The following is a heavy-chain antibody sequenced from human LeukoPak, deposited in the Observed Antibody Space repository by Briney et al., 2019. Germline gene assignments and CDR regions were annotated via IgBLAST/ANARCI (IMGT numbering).Heavy chain of an antibody. J-gene: IGHJ6*02. Sequence: GGSLRLSCAAAGFTFSAYDMHWVRQVTGKGLEWASYIGRAGDTYYAVSVKGRFTISREDATNSLFLQMNSLGVGDTAVYYCARDSSGWGLAVWGQGTTVTVSS. CDR2: IGRAGDT. V-gene: IGHV3-13*04. CDR3: ARDSSGWGLAV. D-gene: IGHD6-19*01. CDR1: GFTFSAYD.